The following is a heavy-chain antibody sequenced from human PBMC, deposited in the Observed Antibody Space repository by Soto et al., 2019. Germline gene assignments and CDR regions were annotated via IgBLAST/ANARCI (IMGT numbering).Heavy chain of an antibody. CDR1: GVTFSSYA. V-gene: IGHV3-23*01. CDR3: ARRGSGRYYDY. Sequence: EVQLLESGGGLVQPGGSLRLSCAASGVTFSSYAMRWVRQAPGKGLEWVSAISGSGGSTYYADSVKGRLTISRHNSKNTLYLQMNSLRAEDTAVYYCARRGSGRYYDYWGQGTLVTVSS. CDR2: ISGSGGST. J-gene: IGHJ4*02. D-gene: IGHD6-19*01.